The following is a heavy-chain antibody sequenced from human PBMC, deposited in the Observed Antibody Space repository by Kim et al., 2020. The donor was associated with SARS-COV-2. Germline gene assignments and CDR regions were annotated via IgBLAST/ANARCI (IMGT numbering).Heavy chain of an antibody. CDR3: ATEDLVIVPANGDAFDF. Sequence: SVKGRFTISSDKAKDTRYLQMASLRAEDTAVYYCATEDLVIVPANGDAFDFWGHGTMVTVSS. J-gene: IGHJ3*01. V-gene: IGHV3-23*01. D-gene: IGHD2-2*01.